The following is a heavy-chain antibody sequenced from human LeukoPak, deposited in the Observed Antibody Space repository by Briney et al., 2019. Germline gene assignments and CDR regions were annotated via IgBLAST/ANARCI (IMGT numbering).Heavy chain of an antibody. CDR1: GFTFSSYS. Sequence: GGSLRLSCAASGFTFSSYSMNWVRQAPGKGLEWVSSISSSSSYIYYADSVKGRFTISRDNAKNSLYLQMDRLRAEDTAVYYCARDRGVGIGAFDIWGQGTMVTVPS. CDR3: ARDRGVGIGAFDI. D-gene: IGHD6-13*01. V-gene: IGHV3-21*01. CDR2: ISSSSSYI. J-gene: IGHJ3*02.